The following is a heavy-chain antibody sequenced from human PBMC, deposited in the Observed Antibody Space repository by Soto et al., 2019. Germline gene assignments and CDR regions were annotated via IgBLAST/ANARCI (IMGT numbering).Heavy chain of an antibody. Sequence: RLKWISAISGSGGRTFYADSVKGRFTISRDNSKNTLYLQMNSLRANDTSVYYFFFFQAEDGIRGLCTVSAFLLNRSSDL. CDR2: ISGSGGRT. CDR3: FFFQAEDGIRGLCTVSAFLLNRSSDL. D-gene: IGHD2-15*01. J-gene: IGHJ2*01. V-gene: IGHV3-23*01.